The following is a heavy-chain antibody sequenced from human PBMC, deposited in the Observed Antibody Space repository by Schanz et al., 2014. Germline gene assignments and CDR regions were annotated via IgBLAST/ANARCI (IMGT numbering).Heavy chain of an antibody. V-gene: IGHV4-31*03. D-gene: IGHD3-16*01. Sequence: QVQLQESGPGLVKPSQTLSLTYTVSGASISSGGHYWDRIRLLPGKGLEWIGYISYSGSTSFNPSLKSRLTMSVDTSKNQFSLRLSSVTAADTAVYYCARHGGIPYYPMDVWGQGTTVTVSS. CDR3: ARHGGIPYYPMDV. J-gene: IGHJ6*02. CDR1: GASISSGGHY. CDR2: ISYSGST.